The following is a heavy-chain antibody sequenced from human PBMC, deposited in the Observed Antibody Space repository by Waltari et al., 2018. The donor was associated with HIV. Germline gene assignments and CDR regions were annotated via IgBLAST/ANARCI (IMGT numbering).Heavy chain of an antibody. CDR2: ISGGSGST. J-gene: IGHJ3*02. V-gene: IGHV3-23*01. Sequence: EAQLLESGGGVVQPGGSLRLSCAASGFTFSSYGLRWVRQAPGKGLDCVLGISGGSGSTDYADSVKGRFTISRDNSKNTLYLQMNSLRAEDTAVYYCAKSGGWYYYERSGYAGIWGQGTMVTVSS. CDR1: GFTFSSYG. CDR3: AKSGGWYYYERSGYAGI. D-gene: IGHD3-22*01.